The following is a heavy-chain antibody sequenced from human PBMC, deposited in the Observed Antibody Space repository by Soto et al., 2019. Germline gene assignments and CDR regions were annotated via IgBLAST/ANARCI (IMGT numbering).Heavy chain of an antibody. V-gene: IGHV1-18*01. CDR3: ARVLGAASGYGSFDY. Sequence: GASVKVSCKASGYTFTSYGISWVRQAPGQGLEWMGWISAYNGNTNYAQKLQGRVTMTTDTSTSTAYMELRSLRSDDTAVYYCARVLGAASGYGSFDYWGQGTLVTVSS. D-gene: IGHD5-12*01. CDR2: ISAYNGNT. J-gene: IGHJ4*02. CDR1: GYTFTSYG.